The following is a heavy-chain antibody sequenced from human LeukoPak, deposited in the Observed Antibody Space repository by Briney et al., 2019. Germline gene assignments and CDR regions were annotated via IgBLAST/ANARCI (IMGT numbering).Heavy chain of an antibody. V-gene: IGHV1-2*02. CDR1: VYTFPYKQ. Sequence: ASITDTLQSTVYTFPYKQRNELGPAPGQGLDRLGWMNPDSGATKFAEKFQDRVAMTRDTSITTAYLELSGLTFDDTAIYYCARDSAATGGSNSPYDSNDLWGQGTLVTVSS. CDR3: ARDSAATGGSNSPYDSNDL. J-gene: IGHJ3*01. CDR2: MNPDSGAT. D-gene: IGHD1-26*01.